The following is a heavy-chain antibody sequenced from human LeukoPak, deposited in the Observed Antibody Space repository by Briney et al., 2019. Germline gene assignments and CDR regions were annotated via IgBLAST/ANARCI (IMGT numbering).Heavy chain of an antibody. CDR1: GFTFSSYA. J-gene: IGHJ4*02. D-gene: IGHD6-13*01. Sequence: PGRSLRLSCAASGFTFSSYAMHWVRQAPGKGLEWVAVISSDGSLKYYADSLKGLFTISRDNSKNTLYLQMNSLRAEDTAAYYCAKIGGGSSIYYFDYWGQGTQVTVSS. V-gene: IGHV3-30*04. CDR3: AKIGGGSSIYYFDY. CDR2: ISSDGSLK.